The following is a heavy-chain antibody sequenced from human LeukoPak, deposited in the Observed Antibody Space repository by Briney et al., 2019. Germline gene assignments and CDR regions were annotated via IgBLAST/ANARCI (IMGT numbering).Heavy chain of an antibody. CDR2: IIPILGIA. CDR3: ASVSRLEGEKNDY. Sequence: ASVKVSCKASGGTFSSYAISWVRQAPGQGLEWMGRIIPILGIANYAQKFQGRVTITADKSTGTAYMELSSLRSEDTAVYYCASVSRLEGEKNDYWGQGALGTVSS. CDR1: GGTFSSYA. V-gene: IGHV1-69*04. J-gene: IGHJ4*02. D-gene: IGHD3-10*01.